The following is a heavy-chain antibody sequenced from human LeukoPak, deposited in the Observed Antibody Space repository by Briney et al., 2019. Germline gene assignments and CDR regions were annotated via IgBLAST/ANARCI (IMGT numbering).Heavy chain of an antibody. Sequence: SVKVSCKASGGTFNNFGISWVRQAPGQGLEWMGVIIPILTTTHYAQKFKGRVTIIADESTSTASLELSSLTSEDTAVYYCARDPLAASAPGYFDYWGQGTLVSVSS. J-gene: IGHJ4*02. V-gene: IGHV1-69*13. D-gene: IGHD6-13*01. CDR1: GGTFNNFG. CDR3: ARDPLAASAPGYFDY. CDR2: IIPILTTT.